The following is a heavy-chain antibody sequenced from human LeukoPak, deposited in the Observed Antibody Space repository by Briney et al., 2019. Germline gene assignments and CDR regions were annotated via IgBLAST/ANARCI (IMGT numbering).Heavy chain of an antibody. J-gene: IGHJ4*02. CDR2: ISSSGSSI. CDR1: GFTFSDSY. Sequence: GSLRLSCAASGFTFSDSYMSWIRQAPGKGLEWVSYISSSGSSISYADSVKGRFTVSRENAKNSLYLQLNSLRAEDTAVYYCARGAVVVIDYWGQGTLVTVSS. CDR3: ARGAVVVIDY. D-gene: IGHD3-22*01. V-gene: IGHV3-11*01.